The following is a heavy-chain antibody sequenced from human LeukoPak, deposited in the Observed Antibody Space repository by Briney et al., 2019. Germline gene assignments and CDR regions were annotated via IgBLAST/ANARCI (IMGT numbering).Heavy chain of an antibody. J-gene: IGHJ4*02. CDR1: GFTFSSYA. CDR2: ISSSSSYI. Sequence: PGGSLRLSCAASGFTFSSYAMSWVRQAPGKGLEWVSSISSSSSYIYYADSVKGRFTISRDNAKNSLYLQMNSLRAEDTAVYYCARDGSAIFGVGHDYWGQGTLVTVSS. D-gene: IGHD3-3*01. CDR3: ARDGSAIFGVGHDY. V-gene: IGHV3-21*01.